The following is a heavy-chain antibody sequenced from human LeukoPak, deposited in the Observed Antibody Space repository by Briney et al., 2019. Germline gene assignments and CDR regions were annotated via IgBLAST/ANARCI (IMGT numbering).Heavy chain of an antibody. J-gene: IGHJ4*02. Sequence: ASVKVSCKASGYTFTSYYMHWVRQAPGQGLEWMGIINPSGGSTSYAQKFQGRVTMTRDTSTSTVYMELSSLRSEDTGVYYCARGLSRDGYNAYFDYWGQGTLVTVSS. CDR2: INPSGGST. V-gene: IGHV1-46*01. CDR3: ARGLSRDGYNAYFDY. D-gene: IGHD5-24*01. CDR1: GYTFTSYY.